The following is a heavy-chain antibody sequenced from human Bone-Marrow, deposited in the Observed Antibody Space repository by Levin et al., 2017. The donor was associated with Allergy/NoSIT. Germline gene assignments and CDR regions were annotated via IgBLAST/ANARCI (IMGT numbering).Heavy chain of an antibody. Sequence: GGSLRLSCAASGFSVNNNYLSWVRQDPGKGLEWVAVIYSGGSAYYADSVKGRFTISRDNSKNTVYLQMDSLRVEDTAVYYCARDSFEYWGQGTLVTVSS. CDR1: GFSVNNNY. V-gene: IGHV3-66*01. J-gene: IGHJ4*02. CDR2: IYSGGSA. CDR3: ARDSFEY.